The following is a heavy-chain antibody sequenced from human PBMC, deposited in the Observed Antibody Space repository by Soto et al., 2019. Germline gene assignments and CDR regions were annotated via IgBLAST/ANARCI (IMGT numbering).Heavy chain of an antibody. CDR3: ARDLNWAFDE. CDR1: GFTVSSNY. J-gene: IGHJ4*02. D-gene: IGHD1-1*01. CDR2: IYSGGST. V-gene: IGHV3-53*01. Sequence: GESLKISCAASGFTVSSNYMSWVRQAPGKGLEWVSVIYSGGSTYYADSVKGRFTISRDNAKNSLFLAMNSLTDEDTAVYYCARDLNWAFDEWGPGTLVTVS.